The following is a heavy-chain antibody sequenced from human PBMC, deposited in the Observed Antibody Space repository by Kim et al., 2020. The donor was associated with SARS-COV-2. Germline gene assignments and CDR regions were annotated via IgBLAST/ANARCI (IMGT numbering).Heavy chain of an antibody. CDR3: AKDLWPYSSSWYYYFDY. Sequence: VKGRFTISRDNSKNTLYLQMNILRAEDTAVYYCAKDLWPYSSSWYYYFDYWGQGTLVTVSS. D-gene: IGHD6-13*01. V-gene: IGHV3-23*01. J-gene: IGHJ4*02.